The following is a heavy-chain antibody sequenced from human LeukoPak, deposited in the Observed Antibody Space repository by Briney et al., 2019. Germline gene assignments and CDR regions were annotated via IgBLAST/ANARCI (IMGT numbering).Heavy chain of an antibody. Sequence: KASETLSLTCAVYGGSFSGYYWSWIRQPPGKGLEWIGEINHSGSTNYNPSLKSRVTISVDTSKNQFSLKLSSVTAADTAVCYCARGSPPYDYVWGSYRYYFDYWGQGTLVTASS. V-gene: IGHV4-34*01. J-gene: IGHJ4*02. CDR3: ARGSPPYDYVWGSYRYYFDY. CDR1: GGSFSGYY. D-gene: IGHD3-16*02. CDR2: INHSGST.